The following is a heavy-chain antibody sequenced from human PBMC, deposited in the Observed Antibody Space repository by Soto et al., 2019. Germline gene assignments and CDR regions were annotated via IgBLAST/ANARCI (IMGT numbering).Heavy chain of an antibody. CDR1: GFSVSSNY. CDR3: ARDPLS. Sequence: PGGSLRLSCAASGFSVSSNYMSWVRQAPGKGLEWVSVTNSGGSTDYADSVKGRFTISRDNSKNTLYLQMNSLRAEDTAVYYCARDPLSWGQGTLVTVSS. V-gene: IGHV3-66*01. CDR2: TNSGGST. J-gene: IGHJ5*02.